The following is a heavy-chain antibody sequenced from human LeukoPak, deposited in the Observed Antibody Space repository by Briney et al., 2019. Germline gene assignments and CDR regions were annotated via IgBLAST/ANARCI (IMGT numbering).Heavy chain of an antibody. J-gene: IGHJ3*02. CDR1: GYTFTDYY. D-gene: IGHD7-27*01. CDR2: IGPNSGGT. Sequence: ASVKVSCKASGYTFTDYYIHWVRQAPGQGLEWMGWIGPNSGGTNYAQNLQGRVTVTRDTSITTAYMELSRLTSDDTAVYYCGRNRLGKALDIWGQGTRVTVSS. CDR3: GRNRLGKALDI. V-gene: IGHV1-2*02.